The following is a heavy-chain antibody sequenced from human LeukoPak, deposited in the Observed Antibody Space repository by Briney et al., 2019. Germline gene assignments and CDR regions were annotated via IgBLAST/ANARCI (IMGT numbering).Heavy chain of an antibody. CDR2: IYPDDSET. V-gene: IGHV5-51*01. Sequence: PGESLKISCKGSGSTFTNYWIGWGRQMPGKGLEWMGIIYPDDSETAFSPSFQGQVTISADKSINTAFLQWTSLKASDTAMYYCARSQDSSSDAFDVWGQGTMVTVSS. CDR1: GSTFTNYW. J-gene: IGHJ3*01. D-gene: IGHD6-13*01. CDR3: ARSQDSSSDAFDV.